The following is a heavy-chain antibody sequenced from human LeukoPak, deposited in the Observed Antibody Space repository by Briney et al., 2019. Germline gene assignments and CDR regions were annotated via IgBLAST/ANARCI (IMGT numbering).Heavy chain of an antibody. CDR1: GGTFSSYA. CDR3: ARGPLYYDSSGYYYAFDY. J-gene: IGHJ4*02. V-gene: IGHV1-69*05. Sequence: GSSVKVSCKASGGTFSSYAISWVRQAPGQGLEWMGGIIPIFGTANYAQKFQGRVTITTDGSTSTAYMELSSLRSEDTAVYYCARGPLYYDSSGYYYAFDYWGQGTLVTVSS. D-gene: IGHD3-22*01. CDR2: IIPIFGTA.